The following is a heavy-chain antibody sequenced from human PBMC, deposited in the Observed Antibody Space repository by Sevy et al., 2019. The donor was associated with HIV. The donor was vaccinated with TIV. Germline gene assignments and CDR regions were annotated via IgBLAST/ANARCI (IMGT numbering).Heavy chain of an antibody. J-gene: IGHJ3*02. CDR3: ARARGDSGYDAFDI. Sequence: ASVKDSCKASGYTFTDSYIHWVRQAPGQGLEWMGRINPDSGGTNYAQNFQGRVTMTRDTSISTAYMELSRLRSDDTAVYYCARARGDSGYDAFDIWGQGTMVTVSS. CDR1: GYTFTDSY. D-gene: IGHD2-21*02. V-gene: IGHV1-2*06. CDR2: INPDSGGT.